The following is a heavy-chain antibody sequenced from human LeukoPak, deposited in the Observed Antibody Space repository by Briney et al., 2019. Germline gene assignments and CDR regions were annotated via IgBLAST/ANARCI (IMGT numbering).Heavy chain of an antibody. D-gene: IGHD1-26*01. J-gene: IGHJ4*02. CDR2: IKQDGSEK. V-gene: IGHV3-7*01. CDR1: GFTFSSYS. CDR3: ARLLVGATTSYDY. Sequence: GGSLRLSCAASGFTFSSYSMSWVRQAPGKGLEWVANIKQDGSEKNYVGSVKGRFTIARDNAKNSLYLQMNSLRAEDTAVYYCARLLVGATTSYDYWGQGTLVTVSS.